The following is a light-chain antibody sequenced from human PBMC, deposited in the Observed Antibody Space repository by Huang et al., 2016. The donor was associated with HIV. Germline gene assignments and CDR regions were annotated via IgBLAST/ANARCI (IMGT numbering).Light chain of an antibody. Sequence: DIVMTQSPDSLAMSLGERATINCKSSQSLLYTSNNKNYLAWYPQKPGQPPKLLLYWASTRESGVPDRFSGSESGTDFTLTISSLQAEDVAVYYCQQYYSPPYTFGQGTKLEIK. V-gene: IGKV4-1*01. CDR3: QQYYSPPYT. CDR2: WAS. CDR1: QSLLYTSNNKNY. J-gene: IGKJ2*01.